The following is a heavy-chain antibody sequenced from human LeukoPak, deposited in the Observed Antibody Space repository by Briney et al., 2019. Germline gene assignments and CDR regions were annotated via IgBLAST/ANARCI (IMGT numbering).Heavy chain of an antibody. Sequence: PGGSLRLSCAASGFTFSSYAMHWVRQAPGKGLEWVALMSYDGSTKYYADSVKGRFTISRDTSQNALSLQMSSLRAEDTAVYYCARGARWRQPFDYWGQGTLVTVSS. CDR1: GFTFSSYA. CDR3: ARGARWRQPFDY. CDR2: MSYDGSTK. D-gene: IGHD2-21*02. V-gene: IGHV3-30-3*01. J-gene: IGHJ4*02.